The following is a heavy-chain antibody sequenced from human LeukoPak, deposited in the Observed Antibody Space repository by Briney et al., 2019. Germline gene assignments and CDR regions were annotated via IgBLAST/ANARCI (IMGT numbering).Heavy chain of an antibody. V-gene: IGHV4-34*01. Sequence: SGTLSLTCAVSGVSCSDFYWSWIRQVPGKGLEWIAEINQSGATNYNPSLESRVTILQDTSKNQLSLQLTSVSATDTAIYYCARGQYGSGGSYRGWVYWGQGTLVTVSS. D-gene: IGHD3-22*01. CDR3: ARGQYGSGGSYRGWVY. J-gene: IGHJ4*02. CDR2: INQSGAT. CDR1: GVSCSDFY.